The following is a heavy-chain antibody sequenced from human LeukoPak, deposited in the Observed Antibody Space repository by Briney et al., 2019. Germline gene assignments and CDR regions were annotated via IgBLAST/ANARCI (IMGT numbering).Heavy chain of an antibody. D-gene: IGHD3-10*01. Sequence: GGSLRLSCAASGLTFDDYAMHRVRQAPGKGLEWVSGISWNSGSIGYADSVKGRFTISRDNAKNSLYLQMNSLRAEDTALYYCAKDTGFEGGSGTSFDYWGQGTLVTVSS. J-gene: IGHJ4*02. CDR1: GLTFDDYA. V-gene: IGHV3-9*01. CDR2: ISWNSGSI. CDR3: AKDTGFEGGSGTSFDY.